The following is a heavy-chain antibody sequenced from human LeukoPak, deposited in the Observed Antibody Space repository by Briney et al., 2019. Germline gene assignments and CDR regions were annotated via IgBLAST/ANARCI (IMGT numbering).Heavy chain of an antibody. Sequence: GGPLRLSCAASGFTFSSYGMHWVRQAPGKGLEWVAFIRYDGSNKYYADSVKGRFTISRDNSKNTLYLQMNSLRAEDTAVYYCAKDHRDYDILTGYHRDYWGQGTLVTVSS. CDR2: IRYDGSNK. V-gene: IGHV3-30*02. CDR3: AKDHRDYDILTGYHRDY. D-gene: IGHD3-9*01. J-gene: IGHJ4*02. CDR1: GFTFSSYG.